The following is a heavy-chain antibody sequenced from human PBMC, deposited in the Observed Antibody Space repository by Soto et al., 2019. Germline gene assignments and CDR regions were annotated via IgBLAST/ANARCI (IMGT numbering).Heavy chain of an antibody. CDR3: AKGGLRFLEWLLLY. J-gene: IGHJ4*02. V-gene: IGHV3-23*01. CDR2: ISGSGGST. D-gene: IGHD3-3*01. CDR1: GFSFSSYA. Sequence: PGGSLRLSCAAXGFSFSSYAMSWVRQAPGKGLEWVSAISGSGGSTYYADSVKGRFTISRDNSKNTLYLQMNSLRAEDTAVYYCAKGGLRFLEWLLLYWGQGTLVTVSS.